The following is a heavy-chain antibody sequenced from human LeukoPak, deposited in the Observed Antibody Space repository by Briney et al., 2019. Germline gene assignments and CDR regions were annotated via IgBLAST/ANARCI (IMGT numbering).Heavy chain of an antibody. D-gene: IGHD6-13*01. V-gene: IGHV1-46*01. J-gene: IGHJ4*02. CDR1: GYTFTGHY. Sequence: ASVKVSCKASGYTFTGHYMHWVRQAPGQGLEWMGIIDPSGGSTSYAQTFQGRVTMTRDTSTSAFYMELSSLRSEDTAVYYCARGRGIAAPGPRSLFDYWGQGTLVTVSS. CDR3: ARGRGIAAPGPRSLFDY. CDR2: IDPSGGST.